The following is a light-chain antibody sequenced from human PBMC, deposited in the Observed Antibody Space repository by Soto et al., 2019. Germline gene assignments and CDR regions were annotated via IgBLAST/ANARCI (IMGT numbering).Light chain of an antibody. Sequence: EIVMTQSPATVSVSLGGSVTLSCRASQSVNGNLAWYQQKPGQAPRLLIFHASTRATGIPARFSGSGSGTEFTLTISGLQSEDFALYYCHQYHDWPPEFGPGTKVQIK. CDR2: HAS. J-gene: IGKJ3*01. CDR3: HQYHDWPPE. CDR1: QSVNGN. V-gene: IGKV3-15*01.